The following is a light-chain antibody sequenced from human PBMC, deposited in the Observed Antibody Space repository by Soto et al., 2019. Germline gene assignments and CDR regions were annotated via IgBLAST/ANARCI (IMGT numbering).Light chain of an antibody. CDR1: EIIRNL. CDR3: QLYGVSSPRIT. CDR2: DAF. Sequence: EIVLTQPPATLSLSPGERATLSCRASEIIRNLLAWYQQRPGQAPRLLIYDAFSRAPGIPARFSGGGSGTDFTLTISSLEPEDFGVYYCQLYGVSSPRITFGQGTRLEI. J-gene: IGKJ5*01. V-gene: IGKV3-11*01.